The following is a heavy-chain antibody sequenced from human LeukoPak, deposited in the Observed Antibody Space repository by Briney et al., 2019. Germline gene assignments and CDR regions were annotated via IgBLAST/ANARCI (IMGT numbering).Heavy chain of an antibody. CDR2: TYYRSKWYN. V-gene: IGHV6-1*01. J-gene: IGHJ4*02. CDR1: GDSVSSNSAA. CDR3: ARASNSSYCSSTSCFPSFDY. D-gene: IGHD2-2*01. Sequence: SQTLSLTYAISGDSVSSNSAAWTWIRQSPSRGLEWLGRTYYRSKWYNDYAVSVKSRITINPDTSKNQFSLQLNSVTPEDTAVYYCARASNSSYCSSTSCFPSFDYWGQGTLVTVSS.